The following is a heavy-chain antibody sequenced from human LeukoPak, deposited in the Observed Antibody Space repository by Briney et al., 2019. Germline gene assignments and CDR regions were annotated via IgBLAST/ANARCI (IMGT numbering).Heavy chain of an antibody. Sequence: PSETLSLTCTVSGGSISTYYWSGIRQPPGKGLEWIGYVYYSGITNSNPSLTRRVTIEVDTSKNQFSLRLRSVTAADTAVYYCAREGDYSNFDYWGQGILVTVSS. V-gene: IGHV4-59*01. CDR2: VYYSGIT. J-gene: IGHJ4*02. D-gene: IGHD4-17*01. CDR3: AREGDYSNFDY. CDR1: GGSISTYY.